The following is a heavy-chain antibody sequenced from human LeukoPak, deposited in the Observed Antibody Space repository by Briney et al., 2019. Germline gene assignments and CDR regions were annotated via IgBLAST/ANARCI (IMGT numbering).Heavy chain of an antibody. Sequence: GGSLRLSCAASGLTFSSDWMSWVRQAPGKWLEWVANINQDGGEKYCVDSVKGRFIISRDNAKNSLYLQMTTLRAEDTAVYYCARAKAAQFVYYFYMDVWGKGTTVSVSS. J-gene: IGHJ6*03. CDR3: ARAKAAQFVYYFYMDV. V-gene: IGHV3-7*01. CDR2: INQDGGEK. CDR1: GLTFSSDW. D-gene: IGHD2-15*01.